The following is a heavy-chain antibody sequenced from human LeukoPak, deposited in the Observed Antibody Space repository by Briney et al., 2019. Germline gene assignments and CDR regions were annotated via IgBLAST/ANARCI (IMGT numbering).Heavy chain of an antibody. CDR2: ISATSGTI. D-gene: IGHD3-22*01. J-gene: IGHJ4*02. Sequence: PGGSLRLSCAASGLTFSDYGMNWVRQAPGKGLEWVAYISATSGTIYYADSVKGRFTVSRDNAKSSLFLQMTRLTAADTAIHYCARSLCYDTGCSFDNWGQGALVTVSS. V-gene: IGHV3-48*04. CDR1: GLTFSDYG. CDR3: ARSLCYDTGCSFDN.